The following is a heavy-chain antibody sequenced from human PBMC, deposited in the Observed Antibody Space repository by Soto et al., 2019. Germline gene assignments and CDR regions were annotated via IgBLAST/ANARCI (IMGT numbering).Heavy chain of an antibody. CDR2: ISRSSSVI. J-gene: IGHJ4*02. CDR1: GFDFSNYA. V-gene: IGHV3-23*01. D-gene: IGHD4-17*01. CDR3: AKDPNGDYIGAFDD. Sequence: EVQLLESGGDLVQPGGSLRLSCVASGFDFSNYAVTWVRQAQGKGLEWVSNISRSSSVIYYADSVKGRFIISRDNSKNTLYLQRNSLRAEDTARYYCAKDPNGDYIGAFDDWGQGTLVTVSS.